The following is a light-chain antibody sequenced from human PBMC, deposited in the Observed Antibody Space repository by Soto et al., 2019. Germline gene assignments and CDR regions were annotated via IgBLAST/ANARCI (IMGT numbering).Light chain of an antibody. CDR2: AAS. CDR3: QQANSFPLT. J-gene: IGKJ4*01. CDR1: QGVSTW. Sequence: DIQMTQSPSSVSASVGDRVTITCRASQGVSTWLAWYQQKPGKAPKLLIYAASGLQSGVPSRFSGSGSGTDFSLPISSLEPEDVATYFCQQANSFPLTFGGGTRVEIK. V-gene: IGKV1D-12*01.